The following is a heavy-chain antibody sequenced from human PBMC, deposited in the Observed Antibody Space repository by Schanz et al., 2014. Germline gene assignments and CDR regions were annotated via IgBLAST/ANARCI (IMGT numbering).Heavy chain of an antibody. Sequence: EAQLVEYGGGLVQPGESLRLSCAASGFTFSAYWMAWVRQAPGKGLEWVAAINQAASVQYYVDSVKGRFTISRDNSKNTLYLQMNSLRTEDTAVYFCAKSYDTSGYSGFDYWGQGTLVTVSS. D-gene: IGHD3-22*01. V-gene: IGHV3-7*01. CDR2: INQAASVQ. CDR3: AKSYDTSGYSGFDY. J-gene: IGHJ4*02. CDR1: GFTFSAYW.